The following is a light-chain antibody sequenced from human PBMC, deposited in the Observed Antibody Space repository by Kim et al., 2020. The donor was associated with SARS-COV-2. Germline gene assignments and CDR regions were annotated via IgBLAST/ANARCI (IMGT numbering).Light chain of an antibody. Sequence: SPGQTASITCSGDTLGEKYVCWYQKKPGQSPLLVIYQDNKRPSGIHERFSGSNSGNTATLTISGTQAMDEADYYCQAWDSTTANAVFGGGTKVTVL. J-gene: IGLJ2*01. CDR1: TLGEKY. CDR3: QAWDSTTANAV. V-gene: IGLV3-1*01. CDR2: QDN.